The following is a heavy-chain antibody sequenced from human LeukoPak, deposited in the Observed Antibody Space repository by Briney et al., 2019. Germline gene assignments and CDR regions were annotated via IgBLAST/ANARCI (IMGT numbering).Heavy chain of an antibody. V-gene: IGHV3-21*01. J-gene: IGHJ4*02. CDR1: GFTFRSYS. CDR2: ISSSSSYI. D-gene: IGHD6-19*01. Sequence: PGGSLRLSCGASGFTFRSYSMNWVRQAPGKGLEWVSSISSSSSYIYYADSVKGRFTISRDNAKNSLYLQMNSLRAEDTAVYYCARDTVAVAGGFDYWGQGTLVTVSS. CDR3: ARDTVAVAGGFDY.